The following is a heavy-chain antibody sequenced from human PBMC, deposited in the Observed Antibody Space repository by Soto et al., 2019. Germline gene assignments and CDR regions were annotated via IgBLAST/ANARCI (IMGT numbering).Heavy chain of an antibody. CDR2: VKNKANSYTT. CDR3: TRVHLGAPTRYFDY. V-gene: IGHV3-72*01. D-gene: IGHD2-15*01. Sequence: EVQLVESGGGLVQPGGSLRLSCAASGFTFSDHYMDWVRQAPGKGLEWVGRVKNKANSYTTEYAASVKGRCTISRDDSRELLFLQMNSLKTDDTALYYCTRVHLGAPTRYFDYWGQGALVTVSS. CDR1: GFTFSDHY. J-gene: IGHJ4*02.